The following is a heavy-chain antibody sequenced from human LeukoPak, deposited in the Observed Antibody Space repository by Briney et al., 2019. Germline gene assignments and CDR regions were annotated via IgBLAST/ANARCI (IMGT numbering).Heavy chain of an antibody. V-gene: IGHV4-61*02. D-gene: IGHD3-3*01. CDR1: GGSISSGSYY. CDR2: IYTSGST. CDR3: ARVGIEWLLYGPYYFDY. J-gene: IGHJ4*02. Sequence: SQTLSLTCTASGGSISSGSYYWSWIRQPAGKGLEWIGRIYTSGSTNYNPSLKSRVTISVDTSKDQFSLKLSSVTAADTAVYYCARVGIEWLLYGPYYFDYWGQGTLVTVSS.